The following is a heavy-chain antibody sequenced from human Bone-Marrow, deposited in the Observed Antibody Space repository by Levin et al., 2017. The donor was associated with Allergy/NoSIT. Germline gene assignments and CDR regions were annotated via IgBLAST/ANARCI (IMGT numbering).Heavy chain of an antibody. CDR1: GGSISSYY. CDR2: IYYSGST. J-gene: IGHJ4*02. D-gene: IGHD3-22*01. CDR3: ARGPDYYDSSGYCL. V-gene: IGHV4-59*01. Sequence: PSETLSLTCTVSGGSISSYYWSWIRQPPGKGLEWIGYIYYSGSTNYNPSLKSRVTISVDTSKNQFSLKLSSVTAADTAVYYCARGPDYYDSSGYCLWGQGTLVTVSS.